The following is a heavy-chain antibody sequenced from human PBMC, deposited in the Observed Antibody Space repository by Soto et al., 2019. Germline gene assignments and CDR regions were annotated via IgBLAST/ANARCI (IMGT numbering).Heavy chain of an antibody. V-gene: IGHV3-21*01. D-gene: IGHD6-6*01. CDR2: ISNTGAHI. CDR3: VRERQFVRDFYYGMDV. Sequence: GGSLRLSCAASGFTFNTYSMTWVRQAPGQGLEWVSSISNTGAHIYYADSVRGRFTISRDNAKNSLYLQMNSLTAEDTAVYYCVRERQFVRDFYYGMDVWGRGTTVTSP. CDR1: GFTFNTYS. J-gene: IGHJ6*02.